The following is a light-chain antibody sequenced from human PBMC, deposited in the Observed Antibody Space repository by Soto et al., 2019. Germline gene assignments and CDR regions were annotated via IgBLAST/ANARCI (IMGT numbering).Light chain of an antibody. Sequence: DIQMTQSPSTLSASVGDRVTITCRASQSISYKLAWYQHKPGKAPKLLIYAASTLQSGVPSRFSGGGSGTDFTLTISSLQPEDVATYYCQKYNSAPRTFGQGTKVDIK. J-gene: IGKJ1*01. CDR3: QKYNSAPRT. CDR2: AAS. CDR1: QSISYK. V-gene: IGKV1-27*01.